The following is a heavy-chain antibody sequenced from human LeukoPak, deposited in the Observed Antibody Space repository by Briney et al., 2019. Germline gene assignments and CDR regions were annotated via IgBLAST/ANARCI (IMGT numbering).Heavy chain of an antibody. Sequence: SETLSLTCAVYGGSFSGYYWSWIRQPPGKGLEWIGEINHSGSTNYNPSLKSRVTISVDTSKNQFSLKLSSVTAADTAVYYCARGAYDSSGYYYYYFDYWGQGTLVTVSS. CDR2: INHSGST. CDR1: GGSFSGYY. CDR3: ARGAYDSSGYYYYYFDY. D-gene: IGHD3-22*01. J-gene: IGHJ4*02. V-gene: IGHV4-34*01.